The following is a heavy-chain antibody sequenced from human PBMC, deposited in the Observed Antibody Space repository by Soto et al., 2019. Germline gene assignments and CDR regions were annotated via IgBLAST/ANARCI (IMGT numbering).Heavy chain of an antibody. CDR2: INSDGSST. Sequence: EVQLVESGGGLVQPGGSLRLSCEASGFSFSTFWMHWVRQAPGKGLVWVSRINSDGSSTYYADSVKGRVTISRDNAKNTLYLQLNSLRPEVTAVNYCARDFESWGQGTLVTVS. V-gene: IGHV3-74*01. CDR1: GFSFSTFW. J-gene: IGHJ4*02. CDR3: ARDFES.